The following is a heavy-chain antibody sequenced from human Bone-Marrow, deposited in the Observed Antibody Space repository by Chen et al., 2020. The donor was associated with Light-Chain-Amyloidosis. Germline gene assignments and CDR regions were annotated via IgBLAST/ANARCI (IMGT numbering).Heavy chain of an antibody. V-gene: IGHV4-30-4*01. Sequence: QVQLQESGPGLVKPSQTLSLTCTVSGGSIRSGDYYWSWLRQPPGKGLQWIGYIYHSGSINHNPSLNSRVTMSVDTSRNQFSLKLTSVTAADTAVYYCVREVAANYNFYMDVWGKGTTVIVSS. CDR1: GGSIRSGDYY. D-gene: IGHD6-25*01. CDR3: VREVAANYNFYMDV. CDR2: IYHSGSI. J-gene: IGHJ6*03.